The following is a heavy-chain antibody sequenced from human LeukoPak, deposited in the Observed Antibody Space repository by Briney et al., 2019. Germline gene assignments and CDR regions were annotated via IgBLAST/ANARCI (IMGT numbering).Heavy chain of an antibody. Sequence: SETLSLTCAVYGGSFSGYYWSWIRQPPGKGLEWIGEINHSGSTNYNPSLKSRVTISVDTSKNQFSLKLSSETAADTAVYYCARGDVDTAMVSYWGQGTLVTVSS. CDR2: INHSGST. D-gene: IGHD5-18*01. CDR3: ARGDVDTAMVSY. V-gene: IGHV4-34*01. J-gene: IGHJ4*02. CDR1: GGSFSGYY.